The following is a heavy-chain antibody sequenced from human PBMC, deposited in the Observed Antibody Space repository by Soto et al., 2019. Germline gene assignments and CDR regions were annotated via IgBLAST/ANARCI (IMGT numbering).Heavy chain of an antibody. CDR2: INPSGGST. V-gene: IGHV1-46*01. D-gene: IGHD3-10*01. CDR3: ARDREPNYYGSGSYSY. Sequence: ASVKVSCKASGYTFTSYYMHWVRQAPGQGLEWMGIINPSGGSTSYAQKFQGRVTMTRDTSTSTVYMELSSLRSEDTAVYYCARDREPNYYGSGSYSYWGQGTLVTVSS. CDR1: GYTFTSYY. J-gene: IGHJ4*02.